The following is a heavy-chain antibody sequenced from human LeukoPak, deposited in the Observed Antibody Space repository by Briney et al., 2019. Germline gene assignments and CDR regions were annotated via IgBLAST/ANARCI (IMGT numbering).Heavy chain of an antibody. Sequence: GGSLRLSCAASGFTFDDYAMHWVRQAPGKGLEWVSLISWDGGSTYYADSVKGRFTISRDNSKNSLYLQMNSLRAEDTALYYCAKDGGYCSSTSCYGTGLDYMDVWGKGTTVTVSS. V-gene: IGHV3-43D*03. CDR3: AKDGGYCSSTSCYGTGLDYMDV. D-gene: IGHD2-2*01. J-gene: IGHJ6*03. CDR1: GFTFDDYA. CDR2: ISWDGGST.